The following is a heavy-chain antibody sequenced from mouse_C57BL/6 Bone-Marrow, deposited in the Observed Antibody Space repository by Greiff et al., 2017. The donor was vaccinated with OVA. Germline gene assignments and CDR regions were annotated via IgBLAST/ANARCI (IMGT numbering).Heavy chain of an antibody. CDR3: APQYDYYWYFDV. D-gene: IGHD2-4*01. Sequence: QVQLKESGPGLVQPSQSLSITCTVSGFSLTSYGVHWVRQSQGKGLEWRGVIWRGGSTDYNAAFMSRLSITKYNSKSQVFFKMNSLQADDTAIYYCAPQYDYYWYFDVWGTGTTVTVSS. CDR1: GFSLTSYG. J-gene: IGHJ1*03. CDR2: IWRGGST. V-gene: IGHV2-5*01.